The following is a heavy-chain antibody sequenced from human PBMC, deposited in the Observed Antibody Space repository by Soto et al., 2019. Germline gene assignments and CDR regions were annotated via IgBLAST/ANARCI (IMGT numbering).Heavy chain of an antibody. CDR2: INHSGRT. J-gene: IGHJ4*02. CDR3: SGFSDFN. D-gene: IGHD3-22*01. V-gene: IGHV4-34*06. Sequence: SETLSLTCAVYGGSISGHYWNWIRQPPGKGLEWIGEINHSGRTNYNPSLKSRVTISVDTSKNQFSLNLGSVTATYYCARGSSGFSDFNWGQGTLVTVSS. CDR1: GGSISGHY.